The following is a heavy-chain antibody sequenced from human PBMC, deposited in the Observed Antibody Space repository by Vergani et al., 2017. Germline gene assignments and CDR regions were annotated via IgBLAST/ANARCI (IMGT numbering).Heavy chain of an antibody. CDR1: GFTVSSNY. D-gene: IGHD6-13*01. V-gene: IGHV3-53*01. Sequence: EVQLVESGGGLIQPGGSLRLSCVASGFTVSSNYMSWVRQAPGKGLEWVSVIYSGGSTYYADSVKGRFTISRDNSKNTLYLQMNSLRAEDTAVYYCARVGQQLVLGAFDIWGQGTMVTVSS. J-gene: IGHJ3*02. CDR3: ARVGQQLVLGAFDI. CDR2: IYSGGST.